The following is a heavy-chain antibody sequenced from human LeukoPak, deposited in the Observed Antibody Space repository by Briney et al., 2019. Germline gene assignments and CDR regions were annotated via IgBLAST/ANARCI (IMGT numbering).Heavy chain of an antibody. CDR2: ISGSGGST. Sequence: QTGGSLRLSCAASGFTFSSYGMSWVRQAPGKGLEWVSAISGSGGSTPYADSVKGRFTISRDNFKNTLYLQMNSLRVEDTAIYYCAKVRSSSYYYYYGMDVWGQGTTVTVSS. D-gene: IGHD6-13*01. J-gene: IGHJ6*02. CDR3: AKVRSSSYYYYYGMDV. CDR1: GFTFSSYG. V-gene: IGHV3-23*01.